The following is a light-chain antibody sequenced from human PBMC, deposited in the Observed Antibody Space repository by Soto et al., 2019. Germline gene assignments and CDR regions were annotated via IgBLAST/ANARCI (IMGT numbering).Light chain of an antibody. CDR3: HRYNSAPFT. CDR2: AAY. V-gene: IGKV1-27*01. CDR1: QGITNY. J-gene: IGKJ3*01. Sequence: DIQMTQSPSSLSASVGDRVTITCRASQGITNYLAWYQQKPGKVPKLLISAAYTLQSGVPPRFSGSGSGTDFTLTISSLQPEDVATYYCHRYNSAPFTFGPGTRVDI.